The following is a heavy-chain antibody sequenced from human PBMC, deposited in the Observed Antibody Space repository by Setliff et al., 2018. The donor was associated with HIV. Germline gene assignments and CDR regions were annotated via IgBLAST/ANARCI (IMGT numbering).Heavy chain of an antibody. J-gene: IGHJ3*02. V-gene: IGHV4-39*07. Sequence: SETLSLTCSVSGGSINNNKYYWSWIRQPPGKGLEWTGSIYHSGKTYYNPSLNSRLTISVDTSKNQFSLKLSSVTAADTAVYYCARGADTFDIWGQGTMVTVSS. CDR1: GGSINNNKYY. CDR3: ARGADTFDI. CDR2: IYHSGKT.